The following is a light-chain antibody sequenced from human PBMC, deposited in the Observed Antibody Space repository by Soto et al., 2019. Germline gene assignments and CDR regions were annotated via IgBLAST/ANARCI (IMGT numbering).Light chain of an antibody. J-gene: IGKJ4*01. V-gene: IGKV1-5*03. Sequence: DIQITQSPSTLSASVGDRVTITCRASQSISSWLAWYQQKPGKAPKLLIYKASSLESGVPSRFSGSGSGTEFTLTISSLQPDDFATYYCQQYDNYPLTFGGGTKVDIK. CDR1: QSISSW. CDR2: KAS. CDR3: QQYDNYPLT.